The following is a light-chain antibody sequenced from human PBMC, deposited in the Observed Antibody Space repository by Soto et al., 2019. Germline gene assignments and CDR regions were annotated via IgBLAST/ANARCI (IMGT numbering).Light chain of an antibody. V-gene: IGKV1-39*01. Sequence: DIQMTQSPSSLSASVGDRVTITCRAGQSISTYLNWYQQKPGKAPNLLIYAASSLQSGVPSRFSGSGSGTDFTLTNSSLQPEASTTYYCHQSYTSPYTFGQGTKLEIK. CDR1: QSISTY. CDR3: HQSYTSPYT. CDR2: AAS. J-gene: IGKJ2*01.